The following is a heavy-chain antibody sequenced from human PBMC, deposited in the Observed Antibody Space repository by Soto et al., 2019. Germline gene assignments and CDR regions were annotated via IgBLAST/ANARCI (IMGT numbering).Heavy chain of an antibody. CDR3: ARVGVVGATTSYYYYYGMDV. Sequence: QVQLVQSGAEVKKPGASVKVSCKASGYTLTSYDINWVRQATGQGLEWMGWMNPNIGNTGYAQKFQGRVTMTRNTSISTAYMELSSLRAEDTAVYYCARVGVVGATTSYYYYYGMDVWGQGTTVTVSS. CDR2: MNPNIGNT. D-gene: IGHD1-26*01. V-gene: IGHV1-8*01. J-gene: IGHJ6*02. CDR1: GYTLTSYD.